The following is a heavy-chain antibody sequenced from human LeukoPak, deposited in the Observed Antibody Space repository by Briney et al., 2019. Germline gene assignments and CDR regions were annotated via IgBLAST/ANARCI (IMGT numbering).Heavy chain of an antibody. V-gene: IGHV3-30*18. CDR3: AKDRVWYYDSSGYPDY. CDR2: ISYDGSNK. J-gene: IGHJ4*02. Sequence: GGSLRLSCAASGFTFSSYGMHWVRQAPGKGLEWVAVISYDGSNKYYADSVKSRFTISRDNSKNTLFLQMNSLRAEDTAVYYCAKDRVWYYDSSGYPDYWGQGTLVTVSS. D-gene: IGHD3-22*01. CDR1: GFTFSSYG.